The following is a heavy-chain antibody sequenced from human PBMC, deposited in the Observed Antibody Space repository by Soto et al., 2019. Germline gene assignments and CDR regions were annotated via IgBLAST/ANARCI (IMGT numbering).Heavy chain of an antibody. D-gene: IGHD6-13*01. J-gene: IGHJ5*02. CDR2: IKPSGGST. CDR3: ARGGSSWYLQNWFDP. V-gene: IGHV1-46*03. Sequence: ASVKVSCKASGYTFTSYYMHWVRQAPGQGLEWMGIIKPSGGSTSYAQKFQGRVTMTRDTSTSTVYVELSSLRSEDTAVYYCARGGSSWYLQNWFDPWGQGTLVTVSS. CDR1: GYTFTSYY.